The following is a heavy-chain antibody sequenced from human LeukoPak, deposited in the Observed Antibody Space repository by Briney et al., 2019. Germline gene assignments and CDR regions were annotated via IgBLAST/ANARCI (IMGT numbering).Heavy chain of an antibody. CDR2: ISHDGSDS. CDR1: GFTFSSYG. Sequence: GGSLRLSCAASGFTFSSYGMHWVRQAPGKGLEWVAVISHDGSDSHYADSVKGRFTISRDNSKNTVYLQMSSLRPEDTAVYFCAKELYFGSGSYPDYWGQGTLVRVTS. J-gene: IGHJ4*02. D-gene: IGHD3-10*01. CDR3: AKELYFGSGSYPDY. V-gene: IGHV3-30*18.